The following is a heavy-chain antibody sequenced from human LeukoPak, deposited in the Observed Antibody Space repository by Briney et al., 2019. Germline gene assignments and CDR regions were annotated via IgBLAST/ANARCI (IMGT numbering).Heavy chain of an antibody. CDR1: GGSFSGYY. Sequence: SETLSLTCAVYGGSFSGYYWSWIRQPPGKGLEWIGRIYTSGSTNYNPSLKSRVTISVDTSKNQFSLKLSSVTAADTAVYYCARESTRWLYWYFDLWGRGTLVTVSS. D-gene: IGHD5-24*01. CDR3: ARESTRWLYWYFDL. J-gene: IGHJ2*01. V-gene: IGHV4-4*08. CDR2: IYTSGST.